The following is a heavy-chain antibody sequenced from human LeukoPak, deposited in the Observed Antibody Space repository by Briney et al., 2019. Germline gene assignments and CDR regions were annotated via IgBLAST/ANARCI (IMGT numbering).Heavy chain of an antibody. V-gene: IGHV4-34*01. CDR3: ARAGYSYAGFDY. CDR1: GGSINNYF. J-gene: IGHJ4*02. D-gene: IGHD5-18*01. CDR2: INHSGST. Sequence: SETLSLTCTVSGGSINNYFWSWIRQPPGKGLEWIGEINHSGSTNYNPSLESRVTISVDTSKNQFSLKLSSVTAADTAVYYCARAGYSYAGFDYWGQGTLVTVSS.